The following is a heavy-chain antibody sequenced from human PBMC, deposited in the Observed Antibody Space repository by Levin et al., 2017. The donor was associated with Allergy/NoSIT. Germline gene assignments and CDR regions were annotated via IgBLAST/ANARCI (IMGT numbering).Heavy chain of an antibody. CDR1: GYTLTELS. CDR3: ATRYSGYEALEY. J-gene: IGHJ4*02. V-gene: IGHV1-24*01. CDR2: FDPEDGET. D-gene: IGHD5-12*01. Sequence: GESLKISCKVSGYTLTELSMHWVRQAPGKGLEWMGGFDPEDGETIYAQKFQGRVTMTEDTSTDTAYMELSSLRSEDTAVYYCATRYSGYEALEYWGQGTLVTVSS.